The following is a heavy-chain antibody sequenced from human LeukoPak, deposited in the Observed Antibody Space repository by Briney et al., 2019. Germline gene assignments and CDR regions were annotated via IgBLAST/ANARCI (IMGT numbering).Heavy chain of an antibody. Sequence: PGTSLRLSCVASGFTFADHAMHWVRRAPGQGLEWVTGINWNNDGIVYAASVKGRFTVSRDNAKNSLYLQMNSLRAEDTAVYYCARQYSSSHKGYWGQGTLVTVSS. CDR2: INWNNDGI. V-gene: IGHV3-9*01. CDR1: GFTFADHA. CDR3: ARQYSSSHKGY. D-gene: IGHD6-13*01. J-gene: IGHJ4*02.